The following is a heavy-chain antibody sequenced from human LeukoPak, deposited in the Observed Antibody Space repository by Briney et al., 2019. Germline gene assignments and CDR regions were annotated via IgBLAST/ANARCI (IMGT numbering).Heavy chain of an antibody. J-gene: IGHJ4*02. Sequence: ASVKVSCKASGYTFTSYGISWVRQAPGQGLEWMGWISAYNGNTNYAQKLQGRVTMTTDTSASTAYMELSSLRSEDMAVYYCARVDRAGSGWLYWGQGTLVTVSS. V-gene: IGHV1-18*03. CDR2: ISAYNGNT. CDR1: GYTFTSYG. D-gene: IGHD6-19*01. CDR3: ARVDRAGSGWLY.